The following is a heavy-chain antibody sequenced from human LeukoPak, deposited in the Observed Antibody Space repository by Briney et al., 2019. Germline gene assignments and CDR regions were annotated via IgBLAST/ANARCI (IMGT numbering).Heavy chain of an antibody. J-gene: IGHJ3*02. CDR3: ARLYCSSTSCYGLYDAFDI. CDR1: GFTFSSYS. CDR2: ISSSSSYI. Sequence: GGSLRLSRAASGFTFSSYSMNWVRQAPGKGLEWVSSISSSSSYIYYADSVKGRFTISRDNSKNTLYLQMNSLRAEDTAVYYCARLYCSSTSCYGLYDAFDIWGQGTMVTVSS. V-gene: IGHV3-21*01. D-gene: IGHD2-2*01.